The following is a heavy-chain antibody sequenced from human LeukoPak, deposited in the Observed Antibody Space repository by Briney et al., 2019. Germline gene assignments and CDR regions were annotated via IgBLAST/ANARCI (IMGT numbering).Heavy chain of an antibody. D-gene: IGHD3-9*01. V-gene: IGHV4-4*07. CDR1: GGSISSYY. Sequence: SETLSLTCTVSGGSISSYYWSWIRQPAGKGLEWIGRIYTSGSTNYNPSLKSRVTMSVDTSKNQFSLKLSSVTAADTAVYYCARDQPPPRLTIMTGNWFDPWGQGTLVTVSS. CDR3: ARDQPPPRLTIMTGNWFDP. CDR2: IYTSGST. J-gene: IGHJ5*02.